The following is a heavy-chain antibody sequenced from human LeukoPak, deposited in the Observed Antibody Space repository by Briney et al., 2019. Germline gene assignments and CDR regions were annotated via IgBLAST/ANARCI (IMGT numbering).Heavy chain of an antibody. J-gene: IGHJ6*03. CDR2: ISSSSSYI. Sequence: GGSLRLSCAASGFTFSSYSMNWVRQAPGKGLEWVSSISSSSSYIYYADSVKGRFTISRDNAKNSLYLQMNSLRAEDTAVYYCAREYYDSSGYYHRSGGNYYMDVWGKGTTVTISS. D-gene: IGHD3-22*01. CDR1: GFTFSSYS. CDR3: AREYYDSSGYYHRSGGNYYMDV. V-gene: IGHV3-21*01.